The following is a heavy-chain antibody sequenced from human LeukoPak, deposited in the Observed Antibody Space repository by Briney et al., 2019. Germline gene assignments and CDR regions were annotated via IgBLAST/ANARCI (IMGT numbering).Heavy chain of an antibody. CDR2: IKQDGSEK. CDR1: GFTFSSYW. J-gene: IGHJ6*03. CDR3: ARDPGHFDWLLSYYYYYYMDV. Sequence: GGSLRLSCAASGFTFSSYWMSWVRQAPGKGLEWVANIKQDGSEKYYVDSVKGRFTISRDNAKNSLYLQMNSLRAEDTAVYYCARDPGHFDWLLSYYYYYYMDVWGKGATVTISS. V-gene: IGHV3-7*01. D-gene: IGHD3-9*01.